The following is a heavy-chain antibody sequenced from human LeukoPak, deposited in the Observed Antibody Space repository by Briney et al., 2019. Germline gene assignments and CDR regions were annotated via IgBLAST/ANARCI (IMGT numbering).Heavy chain of an antibody. D-gene: IGHD4-17*01. V-gene: IGHV3-23*01. CDR2: ISGGGGST. J-gene: IGHJ4*02. CDR1: GFTFSGFS. Sequence: GGSLRLSCAASGFTFSGFSMSWVRQAPGKGLEWVSTISGGGGSTYYADSVKGRFTISRDNSKNTLSLQMNSLRAEDSAVYYCAKTTSAFTVTTSIGYWGQGTLVTVSS. CDR3: AKTTSAFTVTTSIGY.